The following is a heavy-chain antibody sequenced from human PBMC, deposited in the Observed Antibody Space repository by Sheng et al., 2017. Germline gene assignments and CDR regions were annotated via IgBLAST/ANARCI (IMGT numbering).Heavy chain of an antibody. J-gene: IGHJ4*02. V-gene: IGHV4-59*01. CDR2: IYYSGST. CDR3: ARLGNDYDSSGSTPX. Sequence: QVQLQESGPGLVKPSETLSLTCTVSGGSISSYYWSWIRQPPGKGLEWIGYIYYSGSTNYNPSLKSRVTISVDTSKTKFSLKLSSVTAADTAVYYCARLGNDYDSSGSTPXWGQGTLVTVSS. CDR1: GGSISSYY. D-gene: IGHD3-22*01.